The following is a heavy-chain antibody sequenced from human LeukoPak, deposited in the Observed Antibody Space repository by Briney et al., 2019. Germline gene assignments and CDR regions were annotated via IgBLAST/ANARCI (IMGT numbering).Heavy chain of an antibody. V-gene: IGHV3-30*02. Sequence: PGGSLRLSCAASGFTFSSYGMHWVRQAPGKGLEWVAFIRYDGSNKYYADSVKGRFTISRVDTKNSVFLQMNSLRDEDTAVYYCTRISIKEPEDSWGQGTLVTVSS. CDR1: GFTFSSYG. D-gene: IGHD1-14*01. CDR2: IRYDGSNK. J-gene: IGHJ4*02. CDR3: TRISIKEPEDS.